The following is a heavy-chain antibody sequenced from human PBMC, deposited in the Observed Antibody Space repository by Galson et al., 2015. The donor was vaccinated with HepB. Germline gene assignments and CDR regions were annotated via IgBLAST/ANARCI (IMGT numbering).Heavy chain of an antibody. CDR2: ISAYNGNT. V-gene: IGHV1-18*01. Sequence: SVKVSCKASGYTFTSYGISWVRQAPGQGLEWMGWISAYNGNTNYAQKLQGRVTMTTDTSTSTAYMELRSLRSDDTAVYYCARDRSLGGIAVAVWFDPWGQGTLVTVSS. CDR1: GYTFTSYG. J-gene: IGHJ5*02. D-gene: IGHD6-19*01. CDR3: ARDRSLGGIAVAVWFDP.